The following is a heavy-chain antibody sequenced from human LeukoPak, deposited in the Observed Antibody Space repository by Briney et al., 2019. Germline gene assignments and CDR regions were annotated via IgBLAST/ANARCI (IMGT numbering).Heavy chain of an antibody. Sequence: GGSLRLSCAASGFTFSSCNMNWVRQAPGKGLEWVSYISSGSVTIYYADSVKGRFTISRDNAKNSLYLQMNSLRAEDTAVYYCATLYYYGSGSYPSDYWGQGTLVTVSS. V-gene: IGHV3-48*04. D-gene: IGHD3-10*01. CDR2: ISSGSVTI. J-gene: IGHJ4*02. CDR3: ATLYYYGSGSYPSDY. CDR1: GFTFSSCN.